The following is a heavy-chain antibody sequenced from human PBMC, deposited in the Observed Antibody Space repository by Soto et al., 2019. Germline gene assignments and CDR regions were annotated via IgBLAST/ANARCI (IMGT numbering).Heavy chain of an antibody. J-gene: IGHJ4*02. D-gene: IGHD4-4*01. CDR1: GFTFSNYA. CDR2: ISITGKST. V-gene: IGHV3-23*01. CDR3: AKGGPYTNYELDY. Sequence: PGGSLRLSCAASGFTFSNYAMTWVRHAPGKGLEWVSSISITGKSTYHADSVNGRFTISRDNFKDTLYLQMSSLRAEDTALYYCAKGGPYTNYELDYWGQGTLVTVSS.